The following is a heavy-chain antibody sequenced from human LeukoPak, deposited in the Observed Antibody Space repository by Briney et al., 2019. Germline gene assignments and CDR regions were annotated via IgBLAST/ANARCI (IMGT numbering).Heavy chain of an antibody. V-gene: IGHV3-30-3*01. CDR3: ARDRYDSSGYLDY. CDR1: GFTFSSYA. D-gene: IGHD3-22*01. CDR2: ISYDGSNK. J-gene: IGHJ4*02. Sequence: GRSLRLSCAASGFTFSSYAMHWVRQAPGKGLEWVAVISYDGSNKYYADSVKGRFTISRDNSKNMLYLQMNSLRAEDTAVYYCARDRYDSSGYLDYWGQGTLVTVSS.